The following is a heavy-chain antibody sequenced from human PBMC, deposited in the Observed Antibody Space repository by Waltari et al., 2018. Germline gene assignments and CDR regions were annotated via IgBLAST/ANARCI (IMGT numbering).Heavy chain of an antibody. CDR3: ARDRARGLYLDT. D-gene: IGHD2-15*01. CDR1: GESMSSNYW. V-gene: IGHV4-4*02. CDR2: VHGGGRT. Sequence: QLQLQESGPGLVKPSGTLSLSCVVSGESMSSNYWWSWVRQSPQKGWEWIGQVHGGGRTNYKPSFAIRVTISLDTSNNHFSLMMTSATAADTAVYYCARDRARGLYLDTWGPGTLVAVS. J-gene: IGHJ5*02.